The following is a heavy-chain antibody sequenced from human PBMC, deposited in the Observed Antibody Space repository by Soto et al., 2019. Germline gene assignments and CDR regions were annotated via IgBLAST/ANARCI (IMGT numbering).Heavy chain of an antibody. V-gene: IGHV3-30*03. J-gene: IGHJ4*02. Sequence: PGGSLRLSCAASGFIFNSYGMHWVRQAQGKGLEWVAVISYDGSNKYYADSVKGRFNISRDNSKNTLYLQMNSLRAEDTAVYYCARDGSGYCSSTSCYHGYAYIDYWGQGTLVTVSS. D-gene: IGHD2-2*01. CDR3: ARDGSGYCSSTSCYHGYAYIDY. CDR2: ISYDGSNK. CDR1: GFIFNSYG.